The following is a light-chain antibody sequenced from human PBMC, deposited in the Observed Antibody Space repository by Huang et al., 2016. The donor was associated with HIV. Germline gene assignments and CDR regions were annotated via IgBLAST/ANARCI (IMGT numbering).Light chain of an antibody. J-gene: IGKJ3*01. CDR2: GAS. CDR1: QSVSSSY. V-gene: IGKV3-20*01. Sequence: EIVLTQSPGTLSWSPGERATLSCRASQSVSSSYLAWYQQKPGQAPRLLIYGASSRATGIPDGFSGSGSGTDFTLTISRLEPEDVAVYYCQQYGSSPLFTFGPGTKVDIK. CDR3: QQYGSSPLFT.